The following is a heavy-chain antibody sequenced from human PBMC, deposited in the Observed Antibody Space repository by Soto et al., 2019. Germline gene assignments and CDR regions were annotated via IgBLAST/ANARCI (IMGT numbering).Heavy chain of an antibody. D-gene: IGHD5-12*01. J-gene: IGHJ5*02. CDR1: GITYTTYA. Sequence: QVQLVQSGAEVKKPGASVKVSCKASGITYTTYAIHWVRQAPGQGLEWMGWINTGNGNTRYSQRFQGRVTLPTDTAASTAYMDLSSLTSEDTAVYYCARAIGGYVTWGQGTLITVSS. V-gene: IGHV1-3*04. CDR3: ARAIGGYVT. CDR2: INTGNGNT.